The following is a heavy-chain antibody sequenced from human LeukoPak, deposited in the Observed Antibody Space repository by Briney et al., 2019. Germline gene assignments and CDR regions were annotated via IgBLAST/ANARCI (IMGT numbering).Heavy chain of an antibody. J-gene: IGHJ4*02. Sequence: GGSLRLSCAASGFTFENAWMSWVRQAPGKGLEWVGRIKTESDGGTTDYGAPVKGRITISRDDSKDTLYLQMTSLKTEDTAVYYCAKPPTYGDYLFDYWGQGTLVTVSS. V-gene: IGHV3-15*01. D-gene: IGHD4-17*01. CDR1: GFTFENAW. CDR3: AKPPTYGDYLFDY. CDR2: IKTESDGGTT.